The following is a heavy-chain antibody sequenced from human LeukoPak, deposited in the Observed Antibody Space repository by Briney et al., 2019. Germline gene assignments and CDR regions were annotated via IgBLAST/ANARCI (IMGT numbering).Heavy chain of an antibody. J-gene: IGHJ4*02. CDR3: TRVRREVWFGELFGDY. CDR1: GFTFCDYA. CDR2: IRSKAYGGTT. D-gene: IGHD3-10*01. Sequence: GGSLRLSCTASGFTFCDYAMSWFRQAPGKGLEWVGFIRSKAYGGTTEYAASVKGRFTISRDDSKSIAYLQMNSLKAEDTAVYYCTRVRREVWFGELFGDYWGQGTLVTVSS. V-gene: IGHV3-49*03.